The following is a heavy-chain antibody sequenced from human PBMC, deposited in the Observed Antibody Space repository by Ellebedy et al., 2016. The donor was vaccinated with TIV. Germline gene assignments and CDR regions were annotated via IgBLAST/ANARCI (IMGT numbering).Heavy chain of an antibody. J-gene: IGHJ6*02. CDR3: AREGQGMDV. CDR1: GNTFTSYS. V-gene: IGHV1-18*01. CDR2: ISAYNGDT. Sequence: AASVKVSCKASGNTFTSYSITWVRQAPGQGLEWMGWISAYNGDTNYAQMLQGRVTMTTDTSTTTAYMELRSLRSDNTAAYYCAREGQGMDVWGQGTTVTVSS.